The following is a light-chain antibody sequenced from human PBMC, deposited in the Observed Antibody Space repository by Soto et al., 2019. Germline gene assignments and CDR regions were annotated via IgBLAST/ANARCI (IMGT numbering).Light chain of an antibody. CDR1: SSDVGGYNY. CDR3: TSYTSSITYV. CDR2: DVS. V-gene: IGLV2-14*03. J-gene: IGLJ1*01. Sequence: QSALTQPASVSGSPGQSITISCTGTSSDVGGYNYVSWYQQHPSKAPKLILYDVSNRPSGVSNRFSGSKSGNTASLTISGLQADDEADYYCTSYTSSITYVFGTGTKLTVL.